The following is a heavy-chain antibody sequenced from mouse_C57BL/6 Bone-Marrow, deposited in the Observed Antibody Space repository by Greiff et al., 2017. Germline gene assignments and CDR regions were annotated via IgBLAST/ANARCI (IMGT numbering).Heavy chain of an antibody. V-gene: IGHV1-52*01. J-gene: IGHJ3*01. D-gene: IGHD1-3*01. CDR1: GYTFTSYW. CDR2: IDPSDSET. CDR3: ARMETYKAY. Sequence: QVQLKQPGAELVRPGSSVKLSCKASGYTFTSYWMHWVKQRPIQGLEWIGNIDPSDSETHYNQKFKDKATLTVDKSSSTAYMQLSSLTSEDSAVYYCARMETYKAYWGQGTLVTVSA.